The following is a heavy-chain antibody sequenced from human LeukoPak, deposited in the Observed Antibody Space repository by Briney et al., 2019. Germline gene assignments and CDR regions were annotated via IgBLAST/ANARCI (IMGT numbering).Heavy chain of an antibody. CDR3: ARDGSGTEENNYYGMDV. D-gene: IGHD3-10*01. Sequence: GGSLRLSCAASGFTFSDYYMSWIRQAPGKGLEWVSYISSSGSTIYYADSVKGRFTISRDNSRTTLYLQMNSLRAEDTAVYYCARDGSGTEENNYYGMDVWGQGTTVTVSS. J-gene: IGHJ6*02. V-gene: IGHV3-11*01. CDR2: ISSSGSTI. CDR1: GFTFSDYY.